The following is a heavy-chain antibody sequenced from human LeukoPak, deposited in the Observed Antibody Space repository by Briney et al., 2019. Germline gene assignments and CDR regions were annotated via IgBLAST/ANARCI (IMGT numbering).Heavy chain of an antibody. J-gene: IGHJ4*02. CDR1: GGSISSYY. Sequence: SETLSLTCTVSGGSISSYYWSWIRQPPGKGLEWIGYIYYSGSTNYNPSLKSRVTISVDTSKNQFSLKLSSVTAADTAVYYCARGGNFWSGYSSFYFDYWGQGTLVTVSS. D-gene: IGHD3-3*01. V-gene: IGHV4-59*01. CDR3: ARGGNFWSGYSSFYFDY. CDR2: IYYSGST.